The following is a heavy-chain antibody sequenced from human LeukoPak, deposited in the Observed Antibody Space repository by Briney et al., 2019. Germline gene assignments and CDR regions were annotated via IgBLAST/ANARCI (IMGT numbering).Heavy chain of an antibody. J-gene: IGHJ4*02. D-gene: IGHD3-10*01. CDR3: ARHRSGRYYGSGSYYCFDY. Sequence: SETLSLTCTVSGYSISSGYYWGWIRQPPGKGLEWIGSIYHSGSTYYNPSLKSRVTISVDTSKNQFSLKLSSVTAADTAVYYCARHRSGRYYGSGSYYCFDYWGQGTLVTVSS. V-gene: IGHV4-38-2*02. CDR1: GYSISSGYY. CDR2: IYHSGST.